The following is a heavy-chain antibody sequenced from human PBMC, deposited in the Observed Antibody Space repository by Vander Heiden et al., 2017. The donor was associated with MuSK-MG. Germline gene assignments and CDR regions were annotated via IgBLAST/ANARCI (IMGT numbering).Heavy chain of an antibody. J-gene: IGHJ4*02. CDR3: ARVDRDGYTIGYFDY. Sequence: QVQLVESGGGLVKPGGSLRLSCAASGFTFSDYYMSWIRQAPGKGLEWVSYISSSSSYTNYADSVKGRFTISRDNAKNSLYLQMNSLRAEDTAVYYCARVDRDGYTIGYFDYWGQGTLVTVSS. V-gene: IGHV3-11*05. CDR2: ISSSSSYT. CDR1: GFTFSDYY. D-gene: IGHD5-12*01.